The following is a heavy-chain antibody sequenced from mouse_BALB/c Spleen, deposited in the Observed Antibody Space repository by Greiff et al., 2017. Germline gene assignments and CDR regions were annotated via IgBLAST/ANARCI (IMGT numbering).Heavy chain of an antibody. CDR2: IYYSGTI. J-gene: IGHJ3*01. CDR3: ARADGYDWFAY. V-gene: IGHV3-5*02. D-gene: IGHD2-2*01. Sequence: EVKLVESGPGLVKPSQTVSLTCTVTGISITTGNYRWSWIRQFPGNKLEWIGYIYYSGTITYNPSLTSRTTITRDTSKNHFFLEMNSLAAEDTATCSSARADGYDWFAYWGQGTLVTVSA. CDR1: GISITTGNYR.